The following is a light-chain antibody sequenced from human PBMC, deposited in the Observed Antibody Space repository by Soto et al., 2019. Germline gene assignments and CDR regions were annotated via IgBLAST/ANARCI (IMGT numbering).Light chain of an antibody. CDR2: EVS. Sequence: QSALTQPASVSGSPGKSITISCTGTSSDVGGYNYVSWYQQHPGKAPKLIIYEVSNRPSGVSSRFSGSKSGNTASLTISGLQAEDEADYYCSSRTSSITYVFGSGTKLTVL. V-gene: IGLV2-14*01. CDR3: SSRTSSITYV. CDR1: SSDVGGYNY. J-gene: IGLJ1*01.